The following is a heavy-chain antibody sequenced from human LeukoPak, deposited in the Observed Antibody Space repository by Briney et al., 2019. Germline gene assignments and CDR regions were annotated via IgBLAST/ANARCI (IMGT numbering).Heavy chain of an antibody. J-gene: IGHJ6*03. Sequence: GGPLRLSCAASGFTFSNYAMHWVRQAPGKGLEWVAAISYDGSDKYYADSVKGRFTISRDNAKNSLYLQMNSLRAEDTAVYYCARVRVEYSYGQNYYYYMDVWGKGTTVTISS. V-gene: IGHV3-30*04. CDR2: ISYDGSDK. D-gene: IGHD5-18*01. CDR1: GFTFSNYA. CDR3: ARVRVEYSYGQNYYYYMDV.